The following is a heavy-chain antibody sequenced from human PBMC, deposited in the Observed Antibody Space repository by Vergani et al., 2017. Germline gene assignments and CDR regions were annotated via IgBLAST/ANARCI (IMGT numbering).Heavy chain of an antibody. J-gene: IGHJ4*02. Sequence: EVQLLESGGGLVQPGGSLRLSCAASGFTFSSYAMSWVRQAPGKGLEWVSAISGSGGSTYYADSVKGRFTISRDNSKNTLYLQMNCLRAEDTAVYDCAIRRGYSYFYRDWGQGTLVTVSS. V-gene: IGHV3-23*01. D-gene: IGHD5-18*01. CDR2: ISGSGGST. CDR1: GFTFSSYA. CDR3: AIRRGYSYFYRD.